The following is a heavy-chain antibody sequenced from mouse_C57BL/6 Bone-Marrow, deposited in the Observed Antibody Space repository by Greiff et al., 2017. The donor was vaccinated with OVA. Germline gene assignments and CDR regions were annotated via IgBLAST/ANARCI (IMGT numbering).Heavy chain of an antibody. CDR3: VRHNGAMDY. CDR2: IRSKSNNYAT. J-gene: IGHJ4*01. Sequence: SGGGLVQPKGSLKLSCAASGFSFNTYAMNWVRQAPGKGLEWVARIRSKSNNYATYYADSVKDRFTISRDDSESMLYLQMNNLKTEDTAMYYCVRHNGAMDYWGQGTSVTVSS. V-gene: IGHV10-1*01. CDR1: GFSFNTYA.